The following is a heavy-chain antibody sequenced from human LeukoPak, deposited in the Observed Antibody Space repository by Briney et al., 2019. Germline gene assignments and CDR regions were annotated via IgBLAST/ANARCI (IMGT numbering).Heavy chain of an antibody. CDR2: INPNSGGT. CDR1: GYTFTGYY. J-gene: IGHJ4*02. CDR3: ARRLYDYVWGTYNY. Sequence: GASVKVSCKASGYTFTGYYMHWVRQAPGQGLEWMGWINPNSGGTNYAQKFQGRVTMTRDTSISTAYMELSRLRSDDTAVYYCARRLYDYVWGTYNYWGQGTLVTVSS. D-gene: IGHD3-16*01. V-gene: IGHV1-2*02.